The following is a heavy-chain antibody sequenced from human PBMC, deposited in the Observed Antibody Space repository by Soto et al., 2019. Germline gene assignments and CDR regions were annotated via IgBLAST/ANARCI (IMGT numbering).Heavy chain of an antibody. CDR1: GYTFTSYY. V-gene: IGHV1-46*03. CDR3: ALSYSYGYPRH. Sequence: QVQLVQSGAEVKKPGASVKVSCKASGYTFTSYYMHWVRQDPGQGLEWMGIINPSGGSTSYAQKFQGRVTMTRDTSTGTVYMELSSLRSEDTAVYYCALSYSYGYPRHWGQGTMVTVSS. J-gene: IGHJ3*01. CDR2: INPSGGST. D-gene: IGHD5-18*01.